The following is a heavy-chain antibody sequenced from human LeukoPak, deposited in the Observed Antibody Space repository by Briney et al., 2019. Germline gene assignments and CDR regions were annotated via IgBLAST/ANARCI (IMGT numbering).Heavy chain of an antibody. CDR1: GYTFTGYY. CDR3: ATGFGGLVGATGY. J-gene: IGHJ4*02. Sequence: GASVKVSCKASGYTFTGYYMHWVRQAPGQGLEWMGWINPNSGGTNYAQKFQGRVTMTRDTSISTAYMELSRLRSDDTAVYYCATGFGGLVGATGYWGQGTLVTVSS. V-gene: IGHV1-2*02. D-gene: IGHD1-26*01. CDR2: INPNSGGT.